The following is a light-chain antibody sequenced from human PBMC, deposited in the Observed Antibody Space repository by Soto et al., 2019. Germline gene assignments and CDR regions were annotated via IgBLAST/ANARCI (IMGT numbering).Light chain of an antibody. CDR1: QSVSSN. Sequence: EIVMTQSPATLSVSPGERATLSCRASQSVSSNLAWYQQKPGQAPRLLIYGASSRATGIPDRFSGSGSGTDFTLTISRLEPEDFAVYYCQQYGSSLITFGQGT. V-gene: IGKV3-20*01. J-gene: IGKJ5*01. CDR3: QQYGSSLIT. CDR2: GAS.